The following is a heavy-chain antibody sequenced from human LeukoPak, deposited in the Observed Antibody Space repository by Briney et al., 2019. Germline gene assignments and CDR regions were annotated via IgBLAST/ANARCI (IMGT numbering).Heavy chain of an antibody. V-gene: IGHV3-48*04. J-gene: IGHJ4*01. CDR3: ARGLLPVDTAMVTFDY. CDR1: GFTFSSYS. CDR2: ISSSSSTI. Sequence: GGSLRLSCAASGFTFSSYSMNWVRQAPGKGLEWVSYISSSSSTIYYADSVKGRFTISRDNAKNSLYLQMNSLRAEDTAVYYCARGLLPVDTAMVTFDYWXXXTLVTVSS. D-gene: IGHD5-18*01.